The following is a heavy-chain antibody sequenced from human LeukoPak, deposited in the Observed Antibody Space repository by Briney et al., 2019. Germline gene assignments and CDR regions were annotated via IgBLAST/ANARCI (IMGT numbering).Heavy chain of an antibody. J-gene: IGHJ4*02. V-gene: IGHV3-21*01. CDR1: GFTFSSYA. Sequence: PGGSLRLSCAASGFTFSSYAMHWVRQAPGKGLEWVSSISSSSSYIYYADSVKGRFTISRDNAKNSLYLQMNSLRAEDTAVYYCARFGELFYFDYWGQGTLVTVSS. CDR3: ARFGELFYFDY. D-gene: IGHD3-10*01. CDR2: ISSSSSYI.